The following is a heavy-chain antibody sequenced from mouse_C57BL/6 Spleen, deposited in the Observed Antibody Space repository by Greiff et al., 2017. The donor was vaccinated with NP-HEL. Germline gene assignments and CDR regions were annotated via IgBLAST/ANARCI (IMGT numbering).Heavy chain of an antibody. Sequence: VQLQQPGAELVKPGASVKLSCKASGYTFTSYWMQWVKQRPGQGLEWIGEIDPSDSYTNYNQKFKGKATLTVDTSSSTAYMQLSSLTSEDSAVYYCASRRAWFAYWGQGTLVTVSA. CDR3: ASRRAWFAY. CDR1: GYTFTSYW. CDR2: IDPSDSYT. V-gene: IGHV1-50*01. J-gene: IGHJ3*01.